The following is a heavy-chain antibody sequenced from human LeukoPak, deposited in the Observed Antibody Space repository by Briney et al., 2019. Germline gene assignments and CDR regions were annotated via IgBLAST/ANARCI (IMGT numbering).Heavy chain of an antibody. V-gene: IGHV3-23*01. CDR2: ISGGGGST. CDR3: AKSVPVVNAFDI. CDR1: GGPISSYY. J-gene: IGHJ3*02. D-gene: IGHD4-23*01. Sequence: SSETLSLTCTVSGGPISSYYWSWVRQAPGRGLEWVSAISGGGGSTYYADSVKGRFTISRDNSKNTLHLQMNSLRAEDTAVYYCAKSVPVVNAFDIWGQGTMVTVSS.